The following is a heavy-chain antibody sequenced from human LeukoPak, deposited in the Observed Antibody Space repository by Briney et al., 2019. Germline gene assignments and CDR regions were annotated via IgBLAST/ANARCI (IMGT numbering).Heavy chain of an antibody. CDR3: ARDYGLGYASGYYYDN. D-gene: IGHD3-22*01. J-gene: IGHJ4*02. V-gene: IGHV7-4-1*02. CDR1: GYTFISHP. CDR2: INTNIGTA. Sequence: ASVKVSCKASGYTFISHPMNWVRQAPGQGLEWIGRINTNIGTATYAQGFMGRFVFSLDTSVSTAYLQISSLKAEDTAVYYCARDYGLGYASGYYYDNWGQGTLVTVSS.